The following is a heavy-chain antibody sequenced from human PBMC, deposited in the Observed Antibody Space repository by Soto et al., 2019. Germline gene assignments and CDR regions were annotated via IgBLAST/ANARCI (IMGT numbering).Heavy chain of an antibody. CDR1: GFTFSSYG. CDR3: AKDSTRYRHHNDAFDI. J-gene: IGHJ3*02. V-gene: IGHV3-30*18. CDR2: ISYDGSNK. Sequence: GGSLRLSCAASGFTFSSYGMHWVRQAPGKGLEWVAVISYDGSNKYYADSVKGRFTISRDNSKNTLYLQMNSLRAEDTAVYYCAKDSTRYRHHNDAFDIWGQGTMVTVSS. D-gene: IGHD3-9*01.